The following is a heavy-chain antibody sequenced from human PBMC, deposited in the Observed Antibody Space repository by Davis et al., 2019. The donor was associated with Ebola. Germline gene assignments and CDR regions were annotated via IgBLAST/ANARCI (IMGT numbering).Heavy chain of an antibody. CDR3: ARREAGSNGSVDY. CDR2: ISGSSNYI. Sequence: GESPKTPCAASGFTFSSYSMNWVRQAPGKGLEWVSSISGSSNYIYYADSVKGRFTISRDNAKNYLYLQMNSLGAEDTAVYYCARREAGSNGSVDYWGQGTLVTVSS. V-gene: IGHV3-21*01. D-gene: IGHD6-13*01. CDR1: GFTFSSYS. J-gene: IGHJ4*02.